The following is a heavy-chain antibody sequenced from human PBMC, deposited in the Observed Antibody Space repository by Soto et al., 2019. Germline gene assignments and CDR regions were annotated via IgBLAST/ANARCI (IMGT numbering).Heavy chain of an antibody. CDR1: GLTFTSYS. J-gene: IGHJ5*02. CDR2: ISSSSSTI. D-gene: IGHD4-17*01. CDR3: AREGGDLNWFDP. Sequence: EVQLVESGGGLVQPGGFLRVSCAASGLTFTSYSMNWVRQAPGKGLEWVSYISSSSSTIYYADSVKGRFTISRDNAKNSLYLQMNSLRAEDTAVYYCAREGGDLNWFDPWGQVTLVTVSS. V-gene: IGHV3-48*01.